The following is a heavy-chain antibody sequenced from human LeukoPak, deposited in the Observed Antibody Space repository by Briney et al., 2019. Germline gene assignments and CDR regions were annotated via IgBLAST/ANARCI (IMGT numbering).Heavy chain of an antibody. CDR1: GFTFNGYA. Sequence: GGSLRLSCAASGFTFNGYAMSWVRQAPGKGLGWVSAIADSGGATLYADSVKGRFTISRDNSGNTLYLQMNYLRAEDTAVYFCARCQAYCTNNWFDPWGQGTLVTVSS. D-gene: IGHD2-8*01. J-gene: IGHJ5*02. V-gene: IGHV3-23*01. CDR2: IADSGGAT. CDR3: ARCQAYCTNNWFDP.